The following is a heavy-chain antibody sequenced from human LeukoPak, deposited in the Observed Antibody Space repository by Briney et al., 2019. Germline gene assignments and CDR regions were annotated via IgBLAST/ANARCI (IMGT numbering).Heavy chain of an antibody. V-gene: IGHV3-30*02. D-gene: IGHD3-16*02. CDR1: GFPFSSYG. J-gene: IGHJ4*02. CDR3: TKELVIRIDY. CDR2: IRYDGSNK. Sequence: GGSLRLSCAASGFPFSSYGMHWVRQAPGKGLEWVAFIRYDGSNKYYADSVKGRFTISMVTSKKTLHLQITSLRAEDTAVYYCTKELVIRIDYWGQGTLVTVSS.